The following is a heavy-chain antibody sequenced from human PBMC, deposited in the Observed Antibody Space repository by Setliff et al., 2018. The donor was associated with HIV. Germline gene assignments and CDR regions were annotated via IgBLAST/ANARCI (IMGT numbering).Heavy chain of an antibody. CDR3: ARPGAPGSYYRESFDI. CDR1: GYSFSSYS. CDR2: IYPGDSNT. J-gene: IGHJ3*02. D-gene: IGHD3-10*01. Sequence: GESLKISCKGSGYSFSSYSIAWVRQLPGKGLEWMGIIYPGDSNTRYSPSFQGQVIISADKSISTAYLQWSSLKASDTAMYYCARPGAPGSYYRESFDIWGQGTMVIVSS. V-gene: IGHV5-51*01.